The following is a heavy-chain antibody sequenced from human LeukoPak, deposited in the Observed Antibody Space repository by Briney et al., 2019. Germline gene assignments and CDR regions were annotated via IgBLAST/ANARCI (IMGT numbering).Heavy chain of an antibody. CDR3: AAAQLGAVKGAFDI. CDR2: INPNSGGT. Sequence: ASVKVSCKASGYTFTGYYMHWVRQAPGQGLEWMGWINPNSGGTNYAQKFQERVTITRDMSTSTAYMELSSLRSEDTAVYYCAAAQLGAVKGAFDIWGQGTMVTVSS. D-gene: IGHD6-6*01. CDR1: GYTFTGYY. J-gene: IGHJ3*02. V-gene: IGHV1-2*02.